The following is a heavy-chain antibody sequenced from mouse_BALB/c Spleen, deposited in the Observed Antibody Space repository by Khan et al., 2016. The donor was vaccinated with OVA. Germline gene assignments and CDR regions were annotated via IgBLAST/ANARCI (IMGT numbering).Heavy chain of an antibody. CDR2: INTYTGEP. CDR3: ARGASYWYFDV. V-gene: IGHV9-1*02. J-gene: IGHJ1*01. CDR1: GYTFTNYG. Sequence: QIQLVQSGPELKKPGETVKISCKASGYTFTNYGMNWVKQAPGKGLKWMGWINTYTGEPTYTGDFKGRFAFSLEPSASTAYLQINNLKKEDMATDFCARGASYWYFDVWGAGTTVTVSS.